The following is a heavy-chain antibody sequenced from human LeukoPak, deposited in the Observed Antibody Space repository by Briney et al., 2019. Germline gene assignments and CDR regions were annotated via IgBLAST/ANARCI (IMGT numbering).Heavy chain of an antibody. CDR3: AREGYYDILTGYYGDY. D-gene: IGHD3-9*01. CDR2: ISGYNGNT. CDR1: GYTFTGYS. V-gene: IGHV1-18*01. Sequence: ASVKVSCKTSGYTFTGYSINWVRQAPGQGLEWMGWISGYNGNTNYAQKLQGRVTMTTDTSTSTAYMELRSLRSDDTAVYYCAREGYYDILTGYYGDYWGQGTLVTVSS. J-gene: IGHJ4*02.